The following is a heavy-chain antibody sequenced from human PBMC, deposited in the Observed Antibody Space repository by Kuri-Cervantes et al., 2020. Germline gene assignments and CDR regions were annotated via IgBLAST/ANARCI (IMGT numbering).Heavy chain of an antibody. Sequence: GGSLRLSCAASGFTVSSNYMSWVRQAPGKGLEWVSAISGSGGSTYYADSVKGRFTISRDNSKNTLYLQMNSLRAEDTAVYYCAKDFRFGELSVGAFDIWGQGTMVTVSS. CDR1: GFTVSSNY. D-gene: IGHD3-10*01. CDR2: ISGSGGST. J-gene: IGHJ3*02. CDR3: AKDFRFGELSVGAFDI. V-gene: IGHV3-23*01.